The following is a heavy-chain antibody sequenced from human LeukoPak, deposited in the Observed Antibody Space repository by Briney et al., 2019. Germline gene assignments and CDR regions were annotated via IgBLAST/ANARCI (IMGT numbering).Heavy chain of an antibody. CDR2: ISYDGSNK. CDR1: GFTFSSYG. Sequence: GGSLRLSCAASGFTFSSYGMHWVRQAPGKGLEWVAVISYDGSNKYYADSVKGRFTISRDNSKNTLYLQMNSLRAEDTAVYYCAKDPKPAYYYDSSGYGSPDNWGQGTLVTVSS. V-gene: IGHV3-30*18. D-gene: IGHD3-22*01. J-gene: IGHJ4*02. CDR3: AKDPKPAYYYDSSGYGSPDN.